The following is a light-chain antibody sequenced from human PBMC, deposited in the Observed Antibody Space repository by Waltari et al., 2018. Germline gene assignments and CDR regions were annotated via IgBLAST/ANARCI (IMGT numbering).Light chain of an antibody. CDR3: YSTDSNSNYGV. J-gene: IGLJ2*01. Sequence: SSDLLAKKYASWYQKKPGQAPVLILYEDTKRPSEIPERFSGSISGTMATLTISGAQVEDEAVYYCYSTDSNSNYGVFGGGTKLTVL. CDR2: EDT. CDR1: LLAKKY. V-gene: IGLV3-10*01.